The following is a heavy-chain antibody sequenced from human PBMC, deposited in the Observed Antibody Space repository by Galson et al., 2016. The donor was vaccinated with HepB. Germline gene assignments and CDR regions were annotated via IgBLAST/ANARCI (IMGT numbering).Heavy chain of an antibody. D-gene: IGHD6-6*01. V-gene: IGHV1-69*13. Sequence: SVKVSCKASGGTFSTYDFNWVRQAPGQGLEWMGGISHIFGITEYAQEFQGRVTITADESTSTGYMEISSLRSEDTAVYYCATVRRDTSSSGQFYYFYVDVWGIGTTVTVSS. J-gene: IGHJ6*03. CDR2: ISHIFGIT. CDR1: GGTFSTYD. CDR3: ATVRRDTSSSGQFYYFYVDV.